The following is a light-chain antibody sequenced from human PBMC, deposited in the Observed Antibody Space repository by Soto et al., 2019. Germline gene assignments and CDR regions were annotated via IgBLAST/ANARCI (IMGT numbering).Light chain of an antibody. CDR1: SSDVGGYNY. CDR3: SSYTSSSTLGVV. J-gene: IGLJ2*01. Sequence: QSALTQPPSASGSPGQSVTISCSGTSSDVGGYNYVSWYQQHPGKAPKLMIYEVSNRPSGVSNRFSGSKSGNTASLTISGLQAEDEADYYCSSYTSSSTLGVVFGGGTKLTVL. CDR2: EVS. V-gene: IGLV2-14*01.